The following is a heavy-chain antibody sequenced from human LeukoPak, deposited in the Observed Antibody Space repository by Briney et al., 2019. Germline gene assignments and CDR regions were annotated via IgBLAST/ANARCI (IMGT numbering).Heavy chain of an antibody. J-gene: IGHJ4*02. CDR2: INLEGSQK. CDR3: AKSDYFDS. Sequence: GGSLRLSCAASGFTFFNYWMSWVRQAPGKGLEWVANINLEGSQKYYVDSLKGRFTISRDNARNTLYLQMNSLRAEDTAVYYCAKSDYFDSWGQGTLVTVSS. CDR1: GFTFFNYW. V-gene: IGHV3-7*01.